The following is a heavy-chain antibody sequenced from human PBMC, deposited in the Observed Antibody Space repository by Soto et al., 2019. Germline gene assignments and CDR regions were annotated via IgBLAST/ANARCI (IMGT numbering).Heavy chain of an antibody. CDR2: INTGNGNT. V-gene: IGHV1-3*04. J-gene: IGHJ4*02. CDR1: GYTFSRGA. CDR3: ARAGQHCGGDCYATHFDY. Sequence: QVQLVQSGAEVKKPGASVKVSCKTSGYTFSRGAIHWVRQAPGQGLEWLGWINTGNGNTKYSQNFQGRVTFTRDTPPNTATMELNSLRYGDTSIYYCARAGQHCGGDCYATHFDYWGQGTLVTVSS. D-gene: IGHD2-21*02.